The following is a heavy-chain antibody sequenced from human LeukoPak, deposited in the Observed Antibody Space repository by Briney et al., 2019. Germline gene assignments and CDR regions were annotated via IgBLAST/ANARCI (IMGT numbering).Heavy chain of an antibody. CDR1: GFTFSSYS. Sequence: GGSLRLSCAASGFTFSSYSMNWVRQAPGKGLEWVSSISSSSSYIYYADSVEGRFTISRDNAKNLLYLQMNSLRAEDTAVYYCARLYDFWSGYYKVGEGFDYWGQGTLVTVSS. D-gene: IGHD3-3*01. V-gene: IGHV3-21*01. J-gene: IGHJ4*02. CDR3: ARLYDFWSGYYKVGEGFDY. CDR2: ISSSSSYI.